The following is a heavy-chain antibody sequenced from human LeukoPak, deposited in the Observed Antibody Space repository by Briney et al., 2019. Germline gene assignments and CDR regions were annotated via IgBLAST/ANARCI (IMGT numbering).Heavy chain of an antibody. Sequence: HAGTSLRLSCAASGFTFSNYAMHWVRQAPGKGLVWVALISYGGSNKYYADSVKGRFTISRDNSKNTLYLQMNSLRPEDTAVYYCARENYGEHYFDYWGQGTLVTVSS. J-gene: IGHJ4*02. V-gene: IGHV3-30-3*01. CDR1: GFTFSNYA. D-gene: IGHD4-17*01. CDR3: ARENYGEHYFDY. CDR2: ISYGGSNK.